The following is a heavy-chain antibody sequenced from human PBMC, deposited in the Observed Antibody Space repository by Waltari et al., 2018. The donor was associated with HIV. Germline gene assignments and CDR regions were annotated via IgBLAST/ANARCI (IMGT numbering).Heavy chain of an antibody. CDR2: INPNTGST. V-gene: IGHV1-2*06. Sequence: QVQLVQSGAEVKKPGASVKVSCKASGYRFTGHYIHWVRQAPGQGLEWMGPINPNTGSTDYAQKFQGRVTLSRDTSISTAYMELSNLISDDTAIYYCARNAPGLVRYDPWGQGTLVTVSS. CDR1: GYRFTGHY. D-gene: IGHD2-2*01. J-gene: IGHJ5*02. CDR3: ARNAPGLVRYDP.